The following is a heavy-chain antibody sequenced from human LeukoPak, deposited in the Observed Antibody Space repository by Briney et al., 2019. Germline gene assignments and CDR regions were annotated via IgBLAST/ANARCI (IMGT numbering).Heavy chain of an antibody. CDR1: GFTFSSYW. D-gene: IGHD6-19*01. J-gene: IGHJ4*02. Sequence: PGGSLRLSCAASGFTFSSYWMSWVRQAPGKGLEWVANIKQDGSEKYYVDSVKGRFTISRDNAKNSLYLQMNSLRAEDTAVYYCAKAAVAGFQPPRWNDYWGQGTLVTVSS. CDR2: IKQDGSEK. V-gene: IGHV3-7*03. CDR3: AKAAVAGFQPPRWNDY.